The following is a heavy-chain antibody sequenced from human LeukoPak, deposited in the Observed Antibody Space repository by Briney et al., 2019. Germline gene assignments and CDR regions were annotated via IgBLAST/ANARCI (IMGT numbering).Heavy chain of an antibody. Sequence: GGSLRLSCAASGFTFSRYALVWVRQAPGKGLEWVSASWSGGKTLYADAVKGRFTISRDNSKNTLYLRMNSLRAEDTAVYFCGRDPNGDYVGALEFWGHGTMVIVSS. D-gene: IGHD4-17*01. J-gene: IGHJ3*01. CDR1: GFTFSRYA. V-gene: IGHV3-23*01. CDR2: SWSGGKT. CDR3: GRDPNGDYVGALEF.